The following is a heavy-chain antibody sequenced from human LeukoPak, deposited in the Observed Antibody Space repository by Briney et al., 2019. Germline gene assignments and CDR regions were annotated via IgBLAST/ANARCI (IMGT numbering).Heavy chain of an antibody. CDR2: IAIGGET. D-gene: IGHD1-26*01. Sequence: PGGSLRLSCAASGFTFSNHDMHWVRQPTGKGLEWVAAIAIGGETYYPASVEGRFTISRENAKNSFYLQMNSLRAGDTAVYYCARAHVGAGLAFDIWGQGTMVTVSS. CDR3: ARAHVGAGLAFDI. V-gene: IGHV3-13*01. CDR1: GFTFSNHD. J-gene: IGHJ3*02.